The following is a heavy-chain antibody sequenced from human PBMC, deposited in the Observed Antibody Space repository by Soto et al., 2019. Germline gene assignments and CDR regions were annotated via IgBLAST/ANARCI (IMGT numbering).Heavy chain of an antibody. CDR1: GGSVSSGSYY. CDR3: ARDTLGYCISTSCYQLNWFDP. J-gene: IGHJ5*02. CDR2: IYYSGST. Sequence: SETLSLTCPVSGGSVSSGSYYWSWIRQPPGKGLEWIGYIYYSGSTNYNPSLKSRVTISVDTSKNQFSLKLSSVTAADTAVYYCARDTLGYCISTSCYQLNWFDPWGQGTLVTVSS. D-gene: IGHD2-2*01. V-gene: IGHV4-61*01.